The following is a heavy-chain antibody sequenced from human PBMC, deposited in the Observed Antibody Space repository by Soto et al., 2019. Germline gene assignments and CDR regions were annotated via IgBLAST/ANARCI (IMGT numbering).Heavy chain of an antibody. J-gene: IGHJ5*02. Sequence: SEPRSLTCSVSGGSIINNNWWSWVRQSPWKGLEWIGEIHHSGSTNYNPSLKSRVTISVDKSKNQFSLNLGSVTAADTAVYYCVRGPTSGWNAWGQGTLVTVSS. CDR2: IHHSGST. V-gene: IGHV4-4*02. CDR1: GGSIINNNW. D-gene: IGHD6-19*01. CDR3: VRGPTSGWNA.